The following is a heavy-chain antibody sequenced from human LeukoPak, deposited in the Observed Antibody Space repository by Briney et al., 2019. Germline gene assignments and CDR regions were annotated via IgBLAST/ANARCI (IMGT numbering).Heavy chain of an antibody. CDR3: AKSLEESYGDYPYYFDY. V-gene: IGHV3-23*01. CDR1: RFTFSSYA. CDR2: ISHSGGNT. J-gene: IGHJ4*02. D-gene: IGHD4-17*01. Sequence: GGSLRLSCAASRFTFSSYAMSWVRQAPGKGLEWVSAISHSGGNTYYADSVKGRFTISRDNSKNTLYLQMNSLRAEDTAVYYCAKSLEESYGDYPYYFDYWGQGTLVTVSS.